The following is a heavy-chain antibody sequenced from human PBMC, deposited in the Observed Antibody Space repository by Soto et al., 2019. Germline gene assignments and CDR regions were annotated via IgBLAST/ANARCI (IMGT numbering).Heavy chain of an antibody. D-gene: IGHD6-19*01. Sequence: GASVKVSCKASAYTFTSYGISWMRQAPGQGLEWMGWISAYNGKTNYAQKFQGRVPMTTDTSTSTAYMELRSLRFDDTAVYYCARDSPIAVAGNVDYWGQGTLVTVSS. CDR2: ISAYNGKT. CDR3: ARDSPIAVAGNVDY. CDR1: AYTFTSYG. J-gene: IGHJ4*02. V-gene: IGHV1-18*01.